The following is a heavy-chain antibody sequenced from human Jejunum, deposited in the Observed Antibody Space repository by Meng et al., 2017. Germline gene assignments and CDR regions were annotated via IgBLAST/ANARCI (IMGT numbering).Heavy chain of an antibody. J-gene: IGHJ4*02. CDR3: LRGRDY. CDR1: GFNFTNYG. V-gene: IGHV3-33*01. Sequence: VELVGAGGGVVQPGKFVRLSCAASGFNFTNYGIDWVRQATGKGLEWVSVIWHSGSKVFYADSVRGRFTISRDNSHNTVDLQMNSVRVDDTAVYFCLRGRDYWGQGTLVTVSS. D-gene: IGHD3-10*01. CDR2: IWHSGSKV.